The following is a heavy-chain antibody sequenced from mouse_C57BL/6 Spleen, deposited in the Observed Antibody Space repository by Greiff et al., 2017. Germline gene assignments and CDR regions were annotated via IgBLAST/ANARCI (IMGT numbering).Heavy chain of an antibody. J-gene: IGHJ4*01. CDR2: IHPNSGST. CDR1: GYTFTSYW. Sequence: QVQLQQPGAELVKPGASVKLSCKASGYTFTSYWMHWVKQRPGQGLEWIGMIHPNSGSTNYNEKFKSKATLTVDKSSSTAYMQLSSLTSEDSAVYYCASKSGRYAMDYWGQGTSGTVSS. CDR3: ASKSGRYAMDY. D-gene: IGHD1-3*01. V-gene: IGHV1-64*01.